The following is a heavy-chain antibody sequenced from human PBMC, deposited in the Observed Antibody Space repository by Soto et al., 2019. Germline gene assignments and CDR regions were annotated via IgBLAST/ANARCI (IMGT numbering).Heavy chain of an antibody. V-gene: IGHV3-23*01. CDR1: GFTFSRYA. D-gene: IGHD3-10*01. CDR3: AKDGKMRTKVWFPAGYGMDV. J-gene: IGHJ6*02. Sequence: ESGGGLVKPGGSLRLSCAASGFTFSRYAMNWVRQAPGRGLQWISGISVSGDNTSYVESVRGRFTVYRDNSKNTLYLQMNKLRAEDTALYYCAKDGKMRTKVWFPAGYGMDVWGQGTTVTVSS. CDR2: ISVSGDNT.